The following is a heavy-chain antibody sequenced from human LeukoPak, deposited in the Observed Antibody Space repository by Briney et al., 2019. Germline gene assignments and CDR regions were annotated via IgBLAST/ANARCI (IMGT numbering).Heavy chain of an antibody. CDR2: IYTSGST. CDR3: ARADYYDILTGYYNDAFDI. J-gene: IGHJ3*02. CDR1: GGSISSGSYY. D-gene: IGHD3-9*01. V-gene: IGHV4-61*02. Sequence: SETLSLTCTVSGGSISSGSYYWSWIRQPAGTGLEWIGRIYTSGSTNYNPSLKSRVTMSVDTSKNQFSLKLSSVTAADTAVYYCARADYYDILTGYYNDAFDIWGQGTMVTVFS.